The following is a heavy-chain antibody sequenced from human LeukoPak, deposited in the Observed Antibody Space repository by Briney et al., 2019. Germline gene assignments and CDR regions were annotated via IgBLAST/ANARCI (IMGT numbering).Heavy chain of an antibody. Sequence: ASVKVSCKASGYTFTSYYMHWVRQAPGQGLEWMGIVNPSGGSTSYAQKFQGRVTMTRDTSTSTVYMELSSLRSEDTAVYYCARSELQFDYFDYWGQGTLVTVSS. V-gene: IGHV1-46*01. CDR3: ARSELQFDYFDY. CDR2: VNPSGGST. CDR1: GYTFTSYY. J-gene: IGHJ4*02. D-gene: IGHD5-24*01.